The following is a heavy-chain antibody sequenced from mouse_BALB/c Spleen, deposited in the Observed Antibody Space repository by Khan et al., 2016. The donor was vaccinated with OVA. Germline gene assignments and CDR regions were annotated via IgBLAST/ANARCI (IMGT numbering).Heavy chain of an antibody. Sequence: VQRVESGAELAKPGASVKMSCKASGYTFTTYWMHWVKQRPGQGLEWIGYINPTSGYTDYNEKFKDRATLSADKSSSTAYMQLSSLTSEDSAVYYCTRDGIDYWGQGTTLTVSS. CDR3: TRDGIDY. J-gene: IGHJ2*01. D-gene: IGHD2-3*01. CDR2: INPTSGYT. V-gene: IGHV1-7*01. CDR1: GYTFTTYW.